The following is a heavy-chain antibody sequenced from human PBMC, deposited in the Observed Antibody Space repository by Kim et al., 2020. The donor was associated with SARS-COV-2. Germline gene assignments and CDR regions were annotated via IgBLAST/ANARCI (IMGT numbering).Heavy chain of an antibody. Sequence: YNPAVKSRVTISVDTSKNHFALKLSSVTAADTAVYYCARDYYGSGSYLSYWGQGTLVTVSS. CDR3: ARDYYGSGSYLSY. D-gene: IGHD3-10*01. J-gene: IGHJ4*02. V-gene: IGHV4-30-2*05.